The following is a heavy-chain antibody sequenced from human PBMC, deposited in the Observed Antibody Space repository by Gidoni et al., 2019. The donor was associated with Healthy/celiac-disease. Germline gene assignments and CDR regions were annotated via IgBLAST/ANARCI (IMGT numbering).Heavy chain of an antibody. CDR1: GGSFSGYY. CDR2: INHSGST. Sequence: QVQLQQWGAGLLKPSETLSLTCAVDGGSFSGYYWSWIRQPPGKGLEWIGEINHSGSTNYNPPLKSRVTISVDTSKNQFSLKLSSVTAADTAVYYCARGRRAVAGFDYWGQGTLVTVSS. D-gene: IGHD6-19*01. CDR3: ARGRRAVAGFDY. V-gene: IGHV4-34*01. J-gene: IGHJ4*02.